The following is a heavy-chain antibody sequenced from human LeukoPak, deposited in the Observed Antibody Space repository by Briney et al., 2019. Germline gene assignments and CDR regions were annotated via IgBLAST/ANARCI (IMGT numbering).Heavy chain of an antibody. V-gene: IGHV3-74*01. Sequence: GGSLRLSCAASGFTFSSYWMHWVRQAPGKGLVWVSRINSDGSSTSYADSVRGRFTISRDNAKNTLYLQMNSLRVEDTAMYYCARVGREYSSSSPPDYWGQGTLVTVS. J-gene: IGHJ4*02. D-gene: IGHD6-6*01. CDR1: GFTFSSYW. CDR2: INSDGSST. CDR3: ARVGREYSSSSPPDY.